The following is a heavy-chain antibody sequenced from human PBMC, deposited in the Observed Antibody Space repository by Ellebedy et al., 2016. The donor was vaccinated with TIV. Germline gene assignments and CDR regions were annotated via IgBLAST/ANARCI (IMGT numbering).Heavy chain of an antibody. CDR2: ISSSSSTI. V-gene: IGHV3-48*04. J-gene: IGHJ2*01. Sequence: GGSLRLSXAASGFTFSSYSMNWVRQAPGKGLEWVSYISSSSSTIYYADSVKGRFTISRDNAKNSLYLQMNSLRAEDTAVYYCARMDEDTVVIAIPQPRLWYFDLWGRGTLVTVSS. D-gene: IGHD2-21*01. CDR3: ARMDEDTVVIAIPQPRLWYFDL. CDR1: GFTFSSYS.